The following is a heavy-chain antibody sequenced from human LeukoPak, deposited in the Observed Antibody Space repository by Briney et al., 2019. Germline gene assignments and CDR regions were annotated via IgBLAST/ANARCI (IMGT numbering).Heavy chain of an antibody. J-gene: IGHJ4*02. CDR3: AKSRFSCIGNNCYSPDY. D-gene: IGHD2-15*01. Sequence: GGSLRLSCAASGLPFSSYAMHWVRQAPGKGLEWVALISYNGSNEHYADSVKGRFTISRDNSKNTLYLQVNSLRAEDTAVYYCAKSRFSCIGNNCYSPDYWGQGTLVTVSS. CDR2: ISYNGSNE. V-gene: IGHV3-30*18. CDR1: GLPFSSYA.